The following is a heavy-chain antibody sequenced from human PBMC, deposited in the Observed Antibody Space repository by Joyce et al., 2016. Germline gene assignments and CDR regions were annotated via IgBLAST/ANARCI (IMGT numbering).Heavy chain of an antibody. CDR2: IDWDDDK. CDR1: GFSLSTNGMR. V-gene: IGHV2-70*04. D-gene: IGHD3/OR15-3a*01. J-gene: IGHJ2*01. CDR3: ARSQTWTAYWYFDL. Sequence: QVTLKASGPALVEPTQTLTLTCTFSGFSLSTNGMRVSWIRQPPGKALEWLGRIDWDDDKFYRTSLNTWLTISKDTSKSQVVLTMTNMYPVYTATYFCARSQTWTAYWYFDLWGRGTLVTVSS.